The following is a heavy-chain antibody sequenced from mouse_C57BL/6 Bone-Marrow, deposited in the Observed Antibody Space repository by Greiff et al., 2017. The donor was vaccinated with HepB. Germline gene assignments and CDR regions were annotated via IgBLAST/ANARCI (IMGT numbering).Heavy chain of an antibody. V-gene: IGHV5-9-1*02. CDR2: ISSGGDYI. Sequence: EVKLQESGEGLVKPGGSLKLSCAASGFTFSSYAMSWVRQTPEKRLEWVAYISSGGDYIYYADTVKGRFTISRDNARNTLYLQMSSLKSEDTAMYYCTREDITTALDYWGQGTTLTVSS. CDR3: TREDITTALDY. J-gene: IGHJ2*01. D-gene: IGHD1-1*01. CDR1: GFTFSSYA.